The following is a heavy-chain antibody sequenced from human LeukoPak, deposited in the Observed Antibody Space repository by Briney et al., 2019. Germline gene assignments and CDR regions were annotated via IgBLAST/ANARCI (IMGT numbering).Heavy chain of an antibody. J-gene: IGHJ3*02. Sequence: ASVKVSCKASGYTFTSYDINWVRQATGQGLEWMGWMNPNSGNTGYAQKFQGRVTMTRNTSISTAYMELSSLRSEDTAVYYCARRKFVYDDAFDIWGQGTMVTVSS. CDR1: GYTFTSYD. D-gene: IGHD5/OR15-5a*01. CDR2: MNPNSGNT. CDR3: ARRKFVYDDAFDI. V-gene: IGHV1-8*01.